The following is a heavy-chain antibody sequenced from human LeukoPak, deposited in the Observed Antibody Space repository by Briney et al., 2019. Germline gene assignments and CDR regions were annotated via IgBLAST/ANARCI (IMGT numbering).Heavy chain of an antibody. CDR1: GGSISSSSYY. CDR3: ARVLFDNSGNSPLDQ. Sequence: SETLSLTCTVSGGSISSSSYYWGWIRQPPGKGLEWIGSIYYSGSTYYNPSLKSRVTISVDPSKNQFSLKLSSVTAADTAVYYCARVLFDNSGNSPLDQWGQGILVTVSS. J-gene: IGHJ4*02. D-gene: IGHD3-22*01. V-gene: IGHV4-39*07. CDR2: IYYSGST.